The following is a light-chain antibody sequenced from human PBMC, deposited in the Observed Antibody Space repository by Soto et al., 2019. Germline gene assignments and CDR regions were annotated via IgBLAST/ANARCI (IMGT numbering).Light chain of an antibody. CDR2: EIS. CDR3: SSYTSSSTLYV. V-gene: IGLV2-14*01. CDR1: SSDVGGYNS. J-gene: IGLJ1*01. Sequence: QSVLTQPASVSGSPGQSITISCTGTSSDVGGYNSVFWYQQHPGKAPKLMIYEISTRPSAVSNRFSGSKSGNTASLTISGLQAEDEADYYCSSYTSSSTLYVFGTGTKV.